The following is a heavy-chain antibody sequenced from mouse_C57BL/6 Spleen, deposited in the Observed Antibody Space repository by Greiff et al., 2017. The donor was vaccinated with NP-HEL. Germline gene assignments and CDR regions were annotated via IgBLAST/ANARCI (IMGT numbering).Heavy chain of an antibody. CDR1: GYAFSSSW. D-gene: IGHD2-1*01. V-gene: IGHV1-82*01. J-gene: IGHJ2*01. CDR2: IYPGDGDT. CDR3: ARGGNYDVFDY. Sequence: QVQLQQSGPELVKPGASVKISCKASGYAFSSSWMNWVKQRPGKGLEWIGRIYPGDGDTNYNGKFKGKATLTADKSSSTAYMQLSSLTSEDSAVYFCARGGNYDVFDYWGQGTTLTVSS.